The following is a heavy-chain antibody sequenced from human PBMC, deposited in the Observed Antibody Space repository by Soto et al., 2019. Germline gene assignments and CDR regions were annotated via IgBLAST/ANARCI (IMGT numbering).Heavy chain of an antibody. CDR1: CGSISSGGYY. J-gene: IGHJ5*02. Sequence: SETLSLTCTVSCGSISSGGYYWSWIRQHPGKGLEWIGYIYYSGSTYYNPSLKSRVTISVDTSKNQFSLKLSSVTAADTAVYYCARDALGGWNYARWFDPWGQGTLVTVSS. D-gene: IGHD1-7*01. CDR3: ARDALGGWNYARWFDP. V-gene: IGHV4-31*03. CDR2: IYYSGST.